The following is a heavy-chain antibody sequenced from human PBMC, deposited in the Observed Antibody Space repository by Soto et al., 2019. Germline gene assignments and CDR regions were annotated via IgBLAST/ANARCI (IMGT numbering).Heavy chain of an antibody. J-gene: IGHJ1*01. CDR1: GYTFTSYY. Sequence: ASVKVSCKASGYTFTSYYMHWVRQAPGQGLEWMGIINPSGGSTSYAHKFQGRVTMTRDTSTSTVYMELSSLRSEDTAVYYCARGGIVLMVYAIEEGYFQHWGQGTLVTVSS. CDR3: ARGGIVLMVYAIEEGYFQH. D-gene: IGHD2-8*01. V-gene: IGHV1-46*01. CDR2: INPSGGST.